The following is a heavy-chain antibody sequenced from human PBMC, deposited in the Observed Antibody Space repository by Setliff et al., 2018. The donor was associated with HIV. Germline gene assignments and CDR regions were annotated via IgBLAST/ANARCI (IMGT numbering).Heavy chain of an antibody. CDR3: ARDLRDGFEEWFATLDDGMDV. D-gene: IGHD3-3*01. J-gene: IGHJ6*02. V-gene: IGHV1-2*02. Sequence: ASVKVSCKTSGYIFIRYYIFWVRQAPGQGLEWMGNINPHTGVTKYAEKFQGRVTMTRDTSINTIYRELSRLRSDDTAVYYCARDLRDGFEEWFATLDDGMDVWGQGTTVTVSS. CDR1: GYIFIRYY. CDR2: INPHTGVT.